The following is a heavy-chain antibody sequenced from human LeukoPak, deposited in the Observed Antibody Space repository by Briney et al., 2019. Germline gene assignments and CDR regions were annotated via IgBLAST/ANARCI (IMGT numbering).Heavy chain of an antibody. J-gene: IGHJ4*02. CDR3: TRDPGTDYSTYYFDY. V-gene: IGHV3-21*01. D-gene: IGHD4-11*01. Sequence: GGSLRLSCAASGFTLSRYNMNWVRQAPGKGLEWVSSISSTSSYIYCADSVKGRFTISRDNAKNSLYLQMNSLRAEDTAVYYCTRDPGTDYSTYYFDYWGQGTLVTVSS. CDR1: GFTLSRYN. CDR2: ISSTSSYI.